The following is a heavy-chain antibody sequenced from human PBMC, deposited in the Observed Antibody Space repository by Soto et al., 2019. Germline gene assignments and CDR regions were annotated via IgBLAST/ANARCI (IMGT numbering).Heavy chain of an antibody. D-gene: IGHD1-26*01. J-gene: IGHJ5*02. Sequence: QVQLVESGGGVVQPGRSLTLSCVASGFTLSNYGMHWVRQAPGKGLEWVAVIWYDGTATYSADSVKGRFSISRDNAKNELFLQLSSLRAEDTAVYYCARNVGSSDSSRWFDTWGQGTLVTVSA. CDR2: IWYDGTAT. V-gene: IGHV3-33*01. CDR3: ARNVGSSDSSRWFDT. CDR1: GFTLSNYG.